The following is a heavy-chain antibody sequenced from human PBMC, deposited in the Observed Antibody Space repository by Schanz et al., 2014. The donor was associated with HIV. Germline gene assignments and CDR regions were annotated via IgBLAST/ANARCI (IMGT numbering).Heavy chain of an antibody. J-gene: IGHJ6*02. Sequence: EVQLLESGGGLVQPGESLTLSCAASGFTFANYAMNWVRQSPGKGLEWVSSISGGSGSTFYADSVKGRFTISRVNSKNTLYLQMNSLRAEDTAVYYCARPDYDFWVDVWGQGTTVIVSS. CDR2: ISGGSGST. CDR3: ARPDYDFWVDV. V-gene: IGHV3-23*01. D-gene: IGHD3-3*01. CDR1: GFTFANYA.